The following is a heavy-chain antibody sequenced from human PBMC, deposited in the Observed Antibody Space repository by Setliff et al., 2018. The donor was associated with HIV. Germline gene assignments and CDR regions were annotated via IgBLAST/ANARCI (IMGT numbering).Heavy chain of an antibody. CDR3: ARGFRSGRIFGIDY. Sequence: PSETLSLTCAVSGGSISSSHWWNWVRQPPGKGLEWIGEIYHTGSTNYNPSLESRLTISVDKSNNQFSLKLSSVTAADTAVYYCARGFRSGRIFGIDYWGQGTLVTVTS. CDR2: IYHTGST. J-gene: IGHJ4*02. CDR1: GGSISSSHW. D-gene: IGHD3-3*01. V-gene: IGHV4-4*02.